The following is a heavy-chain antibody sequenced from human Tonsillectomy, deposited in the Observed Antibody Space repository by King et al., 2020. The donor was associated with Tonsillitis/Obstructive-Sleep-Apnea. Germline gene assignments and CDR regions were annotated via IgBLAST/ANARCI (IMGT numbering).Heavy chain of an antibody. CDR1: GGTFSSYA. CDR2: NIPIFGTA. CDR3: AREGGIAVAGTFGY. D-gene: IGHD6-19*01. J-gene: IGHJ4*02. V-gene: IGHV1-69*01. Sequence: QLVQSGAEVKKPGSSVKVSCKASGGTFSSYAISWVRQAPGQGLEWMGGNIPIFGTANYAQKFQGSVTITADESTSTAYMELSSLRSEDTAVYYCAREGGIAVAGTFGYWGQGTLVTVSS.